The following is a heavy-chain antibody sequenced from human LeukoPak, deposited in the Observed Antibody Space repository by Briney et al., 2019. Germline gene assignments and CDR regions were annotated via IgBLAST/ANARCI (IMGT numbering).Heavy chain of an antibody. D-gene: IGHD3-3*01. CDR1: GFTFSSYG. CDR3: AREFVLRFFEGYMDV. Sequence: GGSLRLSCAASGFTFSSYGMSWVRQAPGKGLEWVSAISGSGGSTYYADSVKGRFTISRDNAKNSLYLQMNSLRTEDTVVYYCAREFVLRFFEGYMDVWGKGTTVTVSS. CDR2: ISGSGGST. V-gene: IGHV3-23*01. J-gene: IGHJ6*03.